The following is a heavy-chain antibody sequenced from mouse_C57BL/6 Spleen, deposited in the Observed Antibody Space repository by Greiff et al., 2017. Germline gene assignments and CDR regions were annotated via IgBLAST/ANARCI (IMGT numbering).Heavy chain of an antibody. J-gene: IGHJ4*01. CDR1: GFSLTSYG. V-gene: IGHV2-4*01. CDR2: IWSGGST. D-gene: IGHD4-1*01. CDR3: AKKRSNWEAMDY. Sequence: VKLVESGPGLVQPSQSLSITCTVSGFSLTSYGVHWVRQPPGKGLEWLGVIWSGGSTDYNAAFISRLSISKDNSKSQVFFKMNSLQADDTAIYYCAKKRSNWEAMDYWGQGTSVTVSS.